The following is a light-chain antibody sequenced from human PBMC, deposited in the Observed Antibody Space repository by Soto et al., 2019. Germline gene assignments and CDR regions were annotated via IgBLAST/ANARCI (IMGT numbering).Light chain of an antibody. CDR3: QQYGSSPVT. CDR1: QSVSSSY. Sequence: EIVLTQSPGTLSLSPGERATISCRASQSVSSSYLAWYQQTPGQAPRLLFYGASSRATGIPDRFSGSGSGTDFTLTISRLEPEDVAVYYCQQYGSSPVTFGQGTKLEIK. J-gene: IGKJ2*01. CDR2: GAS. V-gene: IGKV3-20*01.